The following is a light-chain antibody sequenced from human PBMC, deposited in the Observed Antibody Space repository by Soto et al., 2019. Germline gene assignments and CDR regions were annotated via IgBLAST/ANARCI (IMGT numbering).Light chain of an antibody. CDR2: DAS. CDR3: QQYNNWPPWT. J-gene: IGKJ1*01. CDR1: QSVSSS. V-gene: IGKV3-11*01. Sequence: EIVLTQSPATLSLSPGERATFSCRASQSVSSSLAWYQQKSGQAPRLLIYDASNRATGIPARFSGSGSGTEFTLTISSLQSEDFAVYYCQQYNNWPPWTFGQGTKVDIK.